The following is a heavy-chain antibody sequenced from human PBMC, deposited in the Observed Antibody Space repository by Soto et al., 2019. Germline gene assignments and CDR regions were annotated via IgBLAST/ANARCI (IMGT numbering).Heavy chain of an antibody. CDR1: GFGFSSYG. D-gene: IGHD3-3*01. CDR2: ISFDGSTQ. J-gene: IGHJ4*02. V-gene: IGHV3-30*03. Sequence: VQLLESGGGVAQPGRSLRLSCRASGFGFSSYGMLWVRQAPGKGPEWVAFISFDGSTQYYADSVRGLFTISRDNSENTLYLQLDTLRVEDTAMYYCAREGVFGLVKIIPPDYWGQGAQVTVSA. CDR3: AREGVFGLVKIIPPDY.